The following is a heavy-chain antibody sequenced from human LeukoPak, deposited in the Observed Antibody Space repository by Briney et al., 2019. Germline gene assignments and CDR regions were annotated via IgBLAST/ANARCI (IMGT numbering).Heavy chain of an antibody. CDR2: IYYSGST. D-gene: IGHD5-12*01. CDR1: GGSISSSSYY. V-gene: IGHV4-39*01. J-gene: IGHJ5*02. Sequence: PSETLSLTCTVSGGSISSSSYYWGWIRQPPGKGLEWIGSIYYSGSTYYNPSLKSRVTISVDTSKNQVSLKLSSVTAADTAVYYCARGLHYSGYVSWFDPWGQGTLVTVSS. CDR3: ARGLHYSGYVSWFDP.